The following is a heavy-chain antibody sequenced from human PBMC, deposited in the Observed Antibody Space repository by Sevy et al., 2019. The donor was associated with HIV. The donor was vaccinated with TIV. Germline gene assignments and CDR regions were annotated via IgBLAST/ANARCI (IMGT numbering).Heavy chain of an antibody. D-gene: IGHD3-10*01. V-gene: IGHV1-69*13. J-gene: IGHJ4*02. CDR2: IIPIFGTA. CDR3: AGSPIPGPLTHFDY. Sequence: ASVKVSCKASGGTFSSYAISWVRQAPGQGLEWMGGIIPIFGTANYAQKFQGRVTITADESTSTAYMELSSLGSEDTAVYYCAGSPIPGPLTHFDYWGQGTLVTVSS. CDR1: GGTFSSYA.